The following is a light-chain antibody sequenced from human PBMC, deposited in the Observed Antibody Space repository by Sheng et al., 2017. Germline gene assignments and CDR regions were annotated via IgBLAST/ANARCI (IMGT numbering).Light chain of an antibody. J-gene: IGLJ3*02. CDR2: GED. CDR3: NSRDNSGNHVV. V-gene: IGLV3-19*01. CDR1: SLKTFH. Sequence: SSDLTQDPAVSVALGQTVRITCQGDSLKTFHAGWYQQKPGQAPILLIFGEDKPALRDPRPLFWLHLRKXSFLDHHWAQAEDEADYYCNSRDNSGNHVVFGGGTKLSVL.